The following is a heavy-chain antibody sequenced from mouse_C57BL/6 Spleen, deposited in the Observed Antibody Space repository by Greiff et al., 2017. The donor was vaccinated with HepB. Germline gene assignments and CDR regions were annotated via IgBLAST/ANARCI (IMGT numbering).Heavy chain of an antibody. CDR3: ARRSDHYYAMDY. V-gene: IGHV1-82*01. CDR2: IYPGDGDT. D-gene: IGHD1-3*01. Sequence: VKLVESGPELVKPGASVKISCKASGYAFSSSWMNWVKQRPGKGLEWIGRIYPGDGDTNYNGKFKGKATLTADKSSSTAYMQLSSLTSEDSAVYFCARRSDHYYAMDYWGQGTSVTVSS. J-gene: IGHJ4*01. CDR1: GYAFSSSW.